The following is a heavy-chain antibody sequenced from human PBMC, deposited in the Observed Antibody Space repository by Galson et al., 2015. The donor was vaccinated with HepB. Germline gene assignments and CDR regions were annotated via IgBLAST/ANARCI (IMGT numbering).Heavy chain of an antibody. Sequence: SVKVSCKVSGYTLTELSMHWVRQAPGKGLEWMGGFDPEDGETIYAQKFQGRVTMTEDTSTDTAYMELSSLRSEDTAVYYCATDPWSSSWSGGYFQHWGQGTLVTVSS. J-gene: IGHJ1*01. D-gene: IGHD6-13*01. CDR2: FDPEDGET. CDR3: ATDPWSSSWSGGYFQH. CDR1: GYTLTELS. V-gene: IGHV1-24*01.